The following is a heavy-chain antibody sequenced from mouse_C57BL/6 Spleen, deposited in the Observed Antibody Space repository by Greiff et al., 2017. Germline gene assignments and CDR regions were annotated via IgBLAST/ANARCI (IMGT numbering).Heavy chain of an antibody. CDR2: ISSGGSYT. CDR3: ASYYYGSSWDWYFDV. V-gene: IGHV5-6*01. CDR1: GFTFSSYG. Sequence: EVQVVESGGDLVKPGGSLKLSCAASGFTFSSYGMSWVRQTPDKRLEWVATISSGGSYTYYPDSVKGRFTISRDNAKNTLYLQMSSLKSEDTAMYYCASYYYGSSWDWYFDVWGTGTTVTVSS. D-gene: IGHD1-1*01. J-gene: IGHJ1*03.